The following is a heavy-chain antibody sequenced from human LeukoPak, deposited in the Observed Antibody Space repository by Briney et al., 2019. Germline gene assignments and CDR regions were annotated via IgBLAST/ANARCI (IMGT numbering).Heavy chain of an antibody. V-gene: IGHV1-69*05. CDR1: GGTFSNYA. CDR3: ARSSGTYYRGYYYMDV. Sequence: ASVKVSCKTSGGTFSNYAITWVRQAPGQGLQWMGRIIPNLGTTDYAQSFQGRVTISTDESMITPYMQLSSLRSDDTAVYYCARSSGTYYRGYYYMDVWGKGTTVTVSS. D-gene: IGHD3-10*01. J-gene: IGHJ6*03. CDR2: IIPNLGTT.